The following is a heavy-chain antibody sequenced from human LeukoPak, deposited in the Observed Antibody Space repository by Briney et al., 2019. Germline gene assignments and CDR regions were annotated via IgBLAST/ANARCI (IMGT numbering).Heavy chain of an antibody. D-gene: IGHD1-1*01. CDR1: GGSISSGGYY. CDR2: ISYSGNT. V-gene: IGHV4-31*03. J-gene: IGHJ4*02. CDR3: ARHDYNWKTFDY. Sequence: SQTLSLTCTVSGGSISSGGYYWSWIRQHPGKGLEWIGYISYSGNTYYNPSLKTRLTISVDTSKNQFCLNVSSVTAADTAVYYCARHDYNWKTFDYWGQGTLVTVSS.